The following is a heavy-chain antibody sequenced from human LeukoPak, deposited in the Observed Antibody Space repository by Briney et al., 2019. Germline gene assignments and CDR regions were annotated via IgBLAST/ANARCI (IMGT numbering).Heavy chain of an antibody. V-gene: IGHV3-13*01. J-gene: IGHJ6*02. CDR1: GFTSSSYD. CDR3: ARCAPDFWSGGCYGMDV. Sequence: GGSLRLSCAASGFTSSSYDMHWVRQATGKGLEWVSAIGTAGDTYYPGSVKGRFTISRENAKNSLYLQMNSLRAGDTAVYYCARCAPDFWSGGCYGMDVWGQGTTVTVSS. D-gene: IGHD3-3*01. CDR2: IGTAGDT.